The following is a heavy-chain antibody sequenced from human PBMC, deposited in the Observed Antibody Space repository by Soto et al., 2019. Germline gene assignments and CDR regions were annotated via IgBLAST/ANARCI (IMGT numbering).Heavy chain of an antibody. J-gene: IGHJ4*02. CDR2: ISYDGSNK. CDR3: AREGAAVDY. Sequence: QVQLVESGGGVVQPGRSLRLSCAASGFTFSSYAMHWARQAPGKGLEWVAVISYDGSNKYYADSVKGRFTISRDNSKNTLYLQMNSLRAEDTAVYYCAREGAAVDYWGQGTLVTVSS. CDR1: GFTFSSYA. V-gene: IGHV3-30-3*01. D-gene: IGHD6-13*01.